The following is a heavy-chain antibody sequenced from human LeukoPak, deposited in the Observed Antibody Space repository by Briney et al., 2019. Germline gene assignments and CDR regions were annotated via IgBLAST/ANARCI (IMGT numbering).Heavy chain of an antibody. D-gene: IGHD6-13*01. V-gene: IGHV1-18*01. Sequence: GASVKVSCKASGYTFTSYGISWVRPAPGQGLEWTGWISAYNGNTNYAQKLQGRVTMTTDTSTSTAYMELRSLRSDDTAVYYCARGGISWPYSLEGIYYGMDVWGQGTTVTVSS. CDR1: GYTFTSYG. CDR2: ISAYNGNT. CDR3: ARGGISWPYSLEGIYYGMDV. J-gene: IGHJ6*02.